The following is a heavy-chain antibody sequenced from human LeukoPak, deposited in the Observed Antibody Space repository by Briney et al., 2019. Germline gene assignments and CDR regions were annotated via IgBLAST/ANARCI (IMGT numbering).Heavy chain of an antibody. D-gene: IGHD3-3*01. J-gene: IGHJ4*01. CDR2: IISSGTTM. Sequence: PGGSLRLSCAASGFTFSSYSMNWVRQAPGKGLEWVSHIISSGTTMYYADSVKGRFIISRDNVKNSLYLQMNSLRVEDTAVYYCARGVDYWGHGTLVTVSS. CDR1: GFTFSSYS. CDR3: ARGVDY. V-gene: IGHV3-48*01.